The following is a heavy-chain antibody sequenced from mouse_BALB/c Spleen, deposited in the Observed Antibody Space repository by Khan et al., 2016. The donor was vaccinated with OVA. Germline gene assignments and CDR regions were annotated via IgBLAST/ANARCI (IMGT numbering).Heavy chain of an antibody. Sequence: LVESGPELKKPGETVKISCKASGYTFTNYGMHWVKQAPGKGLKWMGWINTYTGEPTYADDFKGRFAFSLETSASTASLQLNNLTNEATATFVVARVVNFWYFDVWGAGTTVTVSS. CDR1: GYTFTNYG. V-gene: IGHV9-3-1*01. CDR3: ARVVNFWYFDV. D-gene: IGHD1-3*01. J-gene: IGHJ1*01. CDR2: INTYTGEP.